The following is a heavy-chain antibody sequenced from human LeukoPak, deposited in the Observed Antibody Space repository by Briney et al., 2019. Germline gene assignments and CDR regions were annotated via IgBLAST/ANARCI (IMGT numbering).Heavy chain of an antibody. D-gene: IGHD4-11*01. V-gene: IGHV4-34*01. CDR1: GGSFSGYY. CDR2: IYYNGDT. J-gene: IGHJ3*01. CDR3: ARGPNTAGNYRAFDL. Sequence: SETLSLTCAVYGGSFSGYYWAWVRQPPGKGLEWIGSIYYNGDTYYNPSLKSRVIISADTSKNQFSLKLTSVTAADTAAYYCARGPNTAGNYRAFDLWGQGTKVTVSS.